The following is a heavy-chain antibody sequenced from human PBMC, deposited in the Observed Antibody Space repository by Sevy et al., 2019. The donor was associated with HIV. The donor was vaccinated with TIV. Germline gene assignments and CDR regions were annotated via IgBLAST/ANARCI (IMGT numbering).Heavy chain of an antibody. V-gene: IGHV3-9*03. CDR2: ISWNSGSI. D-gene: IGHD6-13*01. J-gene: IGHJ4*02. CDR1: GFTFDDYA. CDR3: AKDLDSSSWYEGGGMDY. Sequence: SLRLSCAASGFTFDDYAMHWVRQAPGKGLEWVSGISWNSGSIGYADSVKGRFTISRDNAKNSLYLQMNSLRAADMALYDWAKDLDSSSWYEGGGMDYWGQGTLVTVSS.